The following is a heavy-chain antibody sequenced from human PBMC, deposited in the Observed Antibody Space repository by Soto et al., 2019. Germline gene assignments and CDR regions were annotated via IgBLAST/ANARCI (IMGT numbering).Heavy chain of an antibody. J-gene: IGHJ3*02. CDR2: VYDSGST. CDR1: GGSISSGDYY. D-gene: IGHD1-7*01. Sequence: PSEPLSLTCTVSGGSISSGDYYWSWIRQTPGKGLEWIGFVYDSGSTSYNSSLKSRLTISVDTSKNQFSLKLSSVTAADTAVYYCARWGGLELRSPYAFDIWGQGTTVTVSS. V-gene: IGHV4-61*08. CDR3: ARWGGLELRSPYAFDI.